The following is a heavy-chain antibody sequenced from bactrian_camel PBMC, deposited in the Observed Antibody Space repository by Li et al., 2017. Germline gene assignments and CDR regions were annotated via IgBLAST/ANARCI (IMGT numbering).Heavy chain of an antibody. CDR3: AKLQSGSFPRPWDS. D-gene: IGHD2*01. V-gene: IGHV3S10*01. Sequence: DVQLVESGGGSVQAGGSLKLSCTTSGFTDISWYRHDMGWYRQAPGNECELVSRINRDGSTWYTNSVKGRFTISRDNSKNTLSLQLNSLKTEDTAIYYCAKLQSGSFPRPWDSWGQGTQVTVS. CDR1: GFTDISWYRHD. J-gene: IGHJ4*01. CDR2: INRDGST.